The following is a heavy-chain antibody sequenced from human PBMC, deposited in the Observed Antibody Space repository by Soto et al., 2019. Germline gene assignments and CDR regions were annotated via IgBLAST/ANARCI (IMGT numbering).Heavy chain of an antibody. V-gene: IGHV3-33*01. Sequence: QVQLVESGGGVVQPGRSLRLSCAASGFTFSSYGMHWVRQAPGKGLEWVAVIWYDGSNKYYADSVKGRFTISRDNSKNTLYLQMNSLRAEDTAVYYCARDLVAGNMDVWGQGTTVTVSS. CDR1: GFTFSSYG. J-gene: IGHJ6*02. CDR2: IWYDGSNK. D-gene: IGHD2-15*01. CDR3: ARDLVAGNMDV.